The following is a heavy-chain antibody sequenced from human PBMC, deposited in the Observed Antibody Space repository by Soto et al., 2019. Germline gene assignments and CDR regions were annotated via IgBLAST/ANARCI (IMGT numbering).Heavy chain of an antibody. CDR2: IIPIFGTA. V-gene: IGHV1-69*13. CDR3: ATDNRGYHSGEYFQH. J-gene: IGHJ1*01. CDR1: GGTFSSYA. Sequence: SVKVSCKASGGTFSSYAISWVRQAPGQGLEWMGGIIPIFGTANYAQKFQGRVTITADECTSTAYMELSSLRSEDTAVYYCATDNRGYHSGEYFQHWGQGTLVTVSS. D-gene: IGHD5-18*01.